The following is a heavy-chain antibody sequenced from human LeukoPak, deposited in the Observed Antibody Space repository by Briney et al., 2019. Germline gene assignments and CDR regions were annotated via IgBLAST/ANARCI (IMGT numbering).Heavy chain of an antibody. CDR1: GFTFSSYG. J-gene: IGHJ4*02. CDR3: AKEGAAGGKMQYCFDY. CDR2: ISDDGTTS. D-gene: IGHD6-13*01. V-gene: IGHV3-30*18. Sequence: PGRSLRPSCAASGFTFSSYGMHWVRQAPGKGLEWVAVISDDGTTSYYADSVKGRFTISRDKSKNTLYLEMNSLRAEDTAVYYCAKEGAAGGKMQYCFDYWGQGTLVTVSS.